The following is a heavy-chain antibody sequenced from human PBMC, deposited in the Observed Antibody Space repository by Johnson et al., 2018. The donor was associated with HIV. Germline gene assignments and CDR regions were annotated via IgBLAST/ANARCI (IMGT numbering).Heavy chain of an antibody. V-gene: IGHV3-23*04. J-gene: IGHJ3*02. Sequence: EVQLVESGGGLVQPGGSLRLSCAASGFTFSSYAMSWVRQAPGKGLECVSSISGSGGGTYQVDSVKGRFTTSRDNSKNTLYLQMNSLRAEDTAVYYCAKAPIVGTHGGLGAFDIWGQGTMVTVSS. CDR3: AKAPIVGTHGGLGAFDI. D-gene: IGHD1-26*01. CDR2: ISGSGGGT. CDR1: GFTFSSYA.